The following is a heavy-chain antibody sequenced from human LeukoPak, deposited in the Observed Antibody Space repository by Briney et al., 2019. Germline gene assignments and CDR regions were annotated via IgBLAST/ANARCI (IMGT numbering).Heavy chain of an antibody. D-gene: IGHD1-26*01. CDR3: ALPAGGHFDS. V-gene: IGHV3-15*01. CDR2: IKTNTDGGTT. CDR1: GFIFNNAW. Sequence: PGGSLRLSCAASGFIFNNAWMSWVRQAPGKGLEWVGRIKTNTDGGTTDYAGTVKGRFTISRDDSKSTVYLQMNSLQSEDTAVYYCALPAGGHFDSWGQGTLVTVSS. J-gene: IGHJ4*02.